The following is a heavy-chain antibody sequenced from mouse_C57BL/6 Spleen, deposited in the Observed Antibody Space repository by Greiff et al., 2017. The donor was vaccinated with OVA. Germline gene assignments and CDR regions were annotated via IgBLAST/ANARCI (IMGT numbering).Heavy chain of an antibody. CDR1: GFSLTSYG. CDR3: ASFGGAY. CDR2: IWGVGST. J-gene: IGHJ3*01. D-gene: IGHD3-1*01. V-gene: IGHV2-6*01. Sequence: VQLQQSGPGLVAPSQRLSIPCTVSGFSLTSYGVAWVHQSPGKGLEWLGVIWGVGSTNYNSALKSRLSISKDNSKSQVFLKMNSLQTDDTAMYYCASFGGAYWGQGTLVTVSA.